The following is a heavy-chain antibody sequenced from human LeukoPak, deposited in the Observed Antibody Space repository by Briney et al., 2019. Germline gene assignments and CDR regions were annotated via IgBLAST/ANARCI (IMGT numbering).Heavy chain of an antibody. J-gene: IGHJ4*02. D-gene: IGHD1-7*01. CDR2: IYYSGST. CDR3: ARDQNWNYRVFDY. Sequence: SETLSLTCTVSGGSISSSSYYWGWIRQPPGKGLEWIGSIYYSGSTYYNPSLKSRVTISVDTSKNQFSLKLSSVTAADTAVYYCARDQNWNYRVFDYWGQGTLVTVSS. CDR1: GGSISSSSYY. V-gene: IGHV4-39*07.